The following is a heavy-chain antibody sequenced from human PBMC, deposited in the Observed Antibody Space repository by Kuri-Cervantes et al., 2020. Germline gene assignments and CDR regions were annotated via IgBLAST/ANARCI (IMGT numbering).Heavy chain of an antibody. J-gene: IGHJ4*02. CDR2: ISGSSGYI. V-gene: IGHV3-21*01. D-gene: IGHD4-17*01. CDR3: ARDYFGDYYFDY. Sequence: GGSLRLSCAASGFTVSSNYMSWVRQAPGKGLEWVSSISGSSGYIYYADSLKGRFTISRDNAKNSLYLQINSLRAEDTAVYYCARDYFGDYYFDYWGQGTLVTVSS. CDR1: GFTVSSNY.